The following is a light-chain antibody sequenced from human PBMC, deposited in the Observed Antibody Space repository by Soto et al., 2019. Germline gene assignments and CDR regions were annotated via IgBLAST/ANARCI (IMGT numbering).Light chain of an antibody. Sequence: QSALTQPASVSGSPGQSITISCTGTSSDVGSYNLVSWYQQHPGKAPKLMIYEVSKRPSGVSNRFSGSKSGNTASLTISGLQAEDEADYYCCSYAGSLTYVVFGGGTKLTVL. CDR3: CSYAGSLTYVV. CDR1: SSDVGSYNL. V-gene: IGLV2-23*02. CDR2: EVS. J-gene: IGLJ2*01.